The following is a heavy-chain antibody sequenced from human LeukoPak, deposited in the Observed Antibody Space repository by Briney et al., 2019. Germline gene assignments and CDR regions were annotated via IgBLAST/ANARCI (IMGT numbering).Heavy chain of an antibody. CDR2: IAYDGSGK. D-gene: IGHD6-19*01. V-gene: IGHV3-30*02. Sequence: GGSLRLSCAASGFAFSGYGMHWVRRAPGKGLEWVTYIAYDGSGKFYADSVRGRFTISRDNSKNTLYVQMNSLRVEDTAMYYCVAIAVAGQFYWGQGTLVTVSS. CDR3: VAIAVAGQFY. CDR1: GFAFSGYG. J-gene: IGHJ4*02.